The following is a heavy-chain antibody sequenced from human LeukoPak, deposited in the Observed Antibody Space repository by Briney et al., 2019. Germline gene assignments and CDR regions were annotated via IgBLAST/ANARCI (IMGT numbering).Heavy chain of an antibody. CDR2: TSASGGAT. CDR3: AEVWGYGSGSYYKGSYFDY. CDR1: GFTYSSYG. D-gene: IGHD3-10*01. Sequence: PGGSLRLSCAASGFTYSSYGMSWVRQAPGKGLEWVSVTSASGGATYYADSVKGRFTISRDNSKNTLYLQMNSLRAEDTAVYYCAEVWGYGSGSYYKGSYFDYWGQGTLVTVSS. V-gene: IGHV3-23*01. J-gene: IGHJ4*02.